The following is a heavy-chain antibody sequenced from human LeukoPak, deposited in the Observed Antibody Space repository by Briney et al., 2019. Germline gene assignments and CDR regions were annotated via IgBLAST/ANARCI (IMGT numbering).Heavy chain of an antibody. J-gene: IGHJ4*02. CDR3: ARDGSGRTGYFDY. CDR2: IYYSGST. CDR1: GGSISSGDYY. Sequence: SETLSLTCTVSGGSISSGDYYWSWIRQPPGKGLEWIGYIYYSGSTYNNPSLKSRVTISVDTSKNQFSLKLSSVTAADTAVYYCARDGSGRTGYFDYWGQGTLVTVSS. D-gene: IGHD1-26*01. V-gene: IGHV4-30-4*01.